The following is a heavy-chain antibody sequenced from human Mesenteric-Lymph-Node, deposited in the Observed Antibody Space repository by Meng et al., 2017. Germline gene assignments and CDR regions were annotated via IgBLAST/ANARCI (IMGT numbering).Heavy chain of an antibody. CDR2: ISWNSGSI. CDR1: GFTFDDYA. V-gene: IGHV3-9*01. D-gene: IGHD6-13*01. J-gene: IGHJ6*02. Sequence: SLKISCAASGFTFDDYAMHWVRQAPGKGLEWVSGISWNSGSIGYADSVKGRFTISRDNAKNSLYLQMNSLRAEDTALYYCAISSLAAAAPEDRYYYGMDLWGQGTTVTVSS. CDR3: AISSLAAAAPEDRYYYGMDL.